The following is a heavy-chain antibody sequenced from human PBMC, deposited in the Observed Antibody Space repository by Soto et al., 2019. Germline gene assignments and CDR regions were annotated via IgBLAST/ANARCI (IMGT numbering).Heavy chain of an antibody. CDR3: ASSRNPHNYRFDL. CDR2: IDHSGRT. J-gene: IGHJ2*01. CDR1: GYSISSGYY. D-gene: IGHD1-1*01. Sequence: SETLSFTCVASGYSISSGYYWGWMRQPPGQGLEWFGCIDHSGRTYYSPSFKSRVTISVDTSKIQFSLKLYSVTAADTAVYYLASSRNPHNYRFDLLDRVTLIAVST. V-gene: IGHV4-38-2*01.